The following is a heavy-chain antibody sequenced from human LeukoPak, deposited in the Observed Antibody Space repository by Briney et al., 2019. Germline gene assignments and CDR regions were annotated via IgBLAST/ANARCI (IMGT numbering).Heavy chain of an antibody. V-gene: IGHV3-30-3*01. D-gene: IGHD3-10*01. CDR2: ISYDGSNK. CDR3: ARDPTVRGVPPVFDP. Sequence: GGSLRLSCAATGFTFSSYAMHWVRQAPGKGLEWVAVISYDGSNKYYADSVKGRFTISRDNSKNTLYLQMNSLRAEDTAVYYCARDPTVRGVPPVFDPWGQGTLVTVSS. J-gene: IGHJ5*02. CDR1: GFTFSSYA.